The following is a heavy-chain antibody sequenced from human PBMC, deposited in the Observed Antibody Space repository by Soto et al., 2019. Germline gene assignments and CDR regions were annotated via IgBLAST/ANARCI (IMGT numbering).Heavy chain of an antibody. V-gene: IGHV6-1*01. CDR3: ARTGTTQFLYNWFDP. CDR1: GDSVSSNSAA. D-gene: IGHD1-7*01. CDR2: TYYRSKWYN. Sequence: SQSLSRTCAISGDSVSSNSAAWNWIRQSPSRGLEWLGRTYYRSKWYNDYAVSVKSRITINPDTSKSQFSLQLNSVTPEDTAVYYCARTGTTQFLYNWFDPWGQGTLVTVSS. J-gene: IGHJ5*02.